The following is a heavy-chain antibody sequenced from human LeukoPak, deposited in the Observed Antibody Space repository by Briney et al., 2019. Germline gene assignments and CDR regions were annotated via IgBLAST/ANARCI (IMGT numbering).Heavy chain of an antibody. Sequence: PETLSLTCAVSASSISSGYYWGWIRQPPGKGLEWIGTIHHSGSTYYNPSLKSRVTISLDTSKNQFSLKLTSVTAADTAVYYCARRVHSSSSGFDYWGQGTLVAVSS. CDR2: IHHSGST. CDR1: ASSISSGYY. D-gene: IGHD6-6*01. V-gene: IGHV4-38-2*01. J-gene: IGHJ4*02. CDR3: ARRVHSSSSGFDY.